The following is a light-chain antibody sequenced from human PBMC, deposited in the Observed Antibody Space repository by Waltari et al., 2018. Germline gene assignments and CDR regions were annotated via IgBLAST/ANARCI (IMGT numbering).Light chain of an antibody. Sequence: QLVVTQSPSASASLGASVKLTCTLRSGHSSNGLAWLQQHPGRGPRYLMKVNSDGSNSQGDEIPDRFSGSSSGAERYLTISNLQSEDEADYYCQTGGHGTWVFGGGTKLTVL. CDR2: VNSDGSN. CDR1: SGHSSNG. CDR3: QTGGHGTWV. V-gene: IGLV4-69*01. J-gene: IGLJ3*02.